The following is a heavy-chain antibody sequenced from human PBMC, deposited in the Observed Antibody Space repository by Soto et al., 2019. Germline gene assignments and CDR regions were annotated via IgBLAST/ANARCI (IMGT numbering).Heavy chain of an antibody. J-gene: IGHJ4*02. CDR1: GGSISSSSYY. Sequence: SETLSLTCTVSGGSISSSSYYWGWIRQPPGKGLEWIGSIYYSGSTYYNPSLKSRVTISVDTSKNQFSLKLSSVTAADTAVYYCAGGAWLGPFDYWGQGTLVTVSS. V-gene: IGHV4-39*01. CDR2: IYYSGST. CDR3: AGGAWLGPFDY. D-gene: IGHD6-19*01.